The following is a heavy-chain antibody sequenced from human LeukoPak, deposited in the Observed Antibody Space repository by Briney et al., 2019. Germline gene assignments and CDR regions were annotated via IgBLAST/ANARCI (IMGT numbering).Heavy chain of an antibody. J-gene: IGHJ4*02. D-gene: IGHD3-22*01. CDR2: IIPILGIA. CDR1: GGTFSSYA. Sequence: SVKVSCKASGGTFSSYAVSWVRQAPGQGLEWMGRIIPILGIANYAQKFQGRVTITADKSTSTAYMELSSLRSEDTAVYYCARQDYYDSSGYYYGYWGQGTLVTVSS. CDR3: ARQDYYDSSGYYYGY. V-gene: IGHV1-69*04.